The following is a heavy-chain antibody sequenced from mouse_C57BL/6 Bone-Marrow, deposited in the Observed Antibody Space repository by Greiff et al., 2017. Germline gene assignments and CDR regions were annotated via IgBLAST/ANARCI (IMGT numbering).Heavy chain of an antibody. Sequence: QVHVKQSGPGLVAPSQSLSITCTVSGFSLTSYGVDWVRQPPGKGLEWLGVIWGGGSTNYNSALMSRLSISKDNSKSQVFLKMNSLQTDDTAMYYCAKHGGVYYYGSSYGWYFDGWGTGTTVTVSS. V-gene: IGHV2-9*01. CDR2: IWGGGST. CDR1: GFSLTSYG. D-gene: IGHD1-1*01. J-gene: IGHJ1*03. CDR3: AKHGGVYYYGSSYGWYFDG.